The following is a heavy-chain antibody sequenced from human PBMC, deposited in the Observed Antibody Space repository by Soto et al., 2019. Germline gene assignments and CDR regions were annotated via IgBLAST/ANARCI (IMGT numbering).Heavy chain of an antibody. V-gene: IGHV3-30*18. Sequence: XGSLRLSCAASGFTFSSYGMHWVRQAPGKGLEWVAVISYDGSNKYYADSVKGRFTISRDNSKNTLYLQMNSLRAEDTAVYYCAKDISSSGLDYWGQGTLVTVSS. CDR3: AKDISSSGLDY. CDR1: GFTFSSYG. J-gene: IGHJ4*02. D-gene: IGHD6-19*01. CDR2: ISYDGSNK.